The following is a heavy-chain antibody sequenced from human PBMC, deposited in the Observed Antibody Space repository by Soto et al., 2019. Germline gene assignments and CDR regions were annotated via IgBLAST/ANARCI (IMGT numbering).Heavy chain of an antibody. Sequence: GGSLRLSCASSWFSVNNIYMSWVRQAPGKGLEWVSTISDGGKTFYADSVKGRFTLSRDNFKNTLFLQMSSLRVEDTAVYYCSRDHTSGGYDYRGQGTLVTVSS. CDR3: SRDHTSGGYDY. V-gene: IGHV3-53*01. CDR2: ISDGGKT. D-gene: IGHD5-12*01. J-gene: IGHJ4*02. CDR1: WFSVNNIY.